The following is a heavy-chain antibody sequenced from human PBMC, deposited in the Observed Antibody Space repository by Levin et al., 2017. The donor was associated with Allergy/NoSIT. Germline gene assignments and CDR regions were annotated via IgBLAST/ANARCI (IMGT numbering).Heavy chain of an antibody. CDR3: ARGFNSGFTDF. D-gene: IGHD6-19*01. J-gene: IGHJ4*02. CDR1: DGSLSGYS. CDR2: INYAGSI. Sequence: NSSETLSLTCAVFDGSLSGYSWNWIRQSPGKGLEWIGEINYAGSINDNPSLRSRFTISLDTSKKQLSLHLRSVTAADTAVYYCARGFNSGFTDFWGQGTPVIVSS. V-gene: IGHV4-34*01.